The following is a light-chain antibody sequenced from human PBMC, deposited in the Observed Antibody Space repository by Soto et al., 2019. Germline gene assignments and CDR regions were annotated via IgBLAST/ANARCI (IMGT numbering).Light chain of an antibody. CDR1: SSDVGGYNY. Sequence: QSVLTQPRSVSGSPGQSVTISCTGTSSDVGGYNYVSWYQQHPGKAPKVMIYDVSERPSGVPDRFSGSKSGNTASLTISGLQAEDEADYECCSYAGSPRYVLGAGTKVTVL. J-gene: IGLJ1*01. CDR3: CSYAGSPRYV. V-gene: IGLV2-11*01. CDR2: DVS.